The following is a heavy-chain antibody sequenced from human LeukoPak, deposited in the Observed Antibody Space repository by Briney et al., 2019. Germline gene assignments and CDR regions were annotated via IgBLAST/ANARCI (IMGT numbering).Heavy chain of an antibody. CDR3: AKAARTTVTYSFDS. Sequence: GGFLSLFCAVAGFTVSNYAMGWVRQAPGRGLGLVSSISVGGGVTSKADSVKGPFTLSKDKSKNTLYLQMNSLRAEDTAMYYCAKAARTTVTYSFDSWGQGTLVTVSS. CDR2: ISVGGGVT. D-gene: IGHD4-17*01. CDR1: GFTVSNYA. V-gene: IGHV3-23*01. J-gene: IGHJ4*02.